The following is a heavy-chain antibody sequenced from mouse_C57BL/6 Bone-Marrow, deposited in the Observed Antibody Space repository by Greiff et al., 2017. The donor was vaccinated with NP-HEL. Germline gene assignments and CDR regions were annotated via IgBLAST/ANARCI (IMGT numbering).Heavy chain of an antibody. J-gene: IGHJ4*01. Sequence: VQLKESGPVLVKPGASVKMSCKASGYTFTDYYMNWVKQSHGKSLEWIGVINPYNGGTSYNQKFKGKATLTVDKSSSTAYMELNSLTSEDSAVYYCARSVYYYAMDYWGQGTSVTVSS. CDR2: INPYNGGT. V-gene: IGHV1-19*01. CDR1: GYTFTDYY. D-gene: IGHD1-1*01. CDR3: ARSVYYYAMDY.